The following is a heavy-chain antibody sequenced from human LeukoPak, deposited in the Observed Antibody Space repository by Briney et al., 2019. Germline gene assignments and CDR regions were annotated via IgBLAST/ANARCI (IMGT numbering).Heavy chain of an antibody. CDR2: ISTSSSYI. J-gene: IGHJ4*02. CDR3: ASESSGYLGDFDY. V-gene: IGHV3-21*01. D-gene: IGHD3-22*01. CDR1: GFTFSRYN. Sequence: PGGSLRLPCAASGFTFSRYNMKWVRQAPGKGLEWVSSISTSSSYIYYADSVKGRFTISRDDAKNSLYLQMNSLRAEDTAVYYCASESSGYLGDFDYWGQGTLVTVSS.